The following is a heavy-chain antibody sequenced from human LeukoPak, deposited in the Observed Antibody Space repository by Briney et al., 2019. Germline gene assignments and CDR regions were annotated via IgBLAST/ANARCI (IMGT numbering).Heavy chain of an antibody. D-gene: IGHD2-8*01. CDR1: GFTFSDYY. Sequence: GGSLRLSCAASGFTFSDYYMSWIRQAPGKGLEWVSYISSSGSTIYYADSVKGRFTISRDNAKNSLYLQMNSLRAEDTAVYYCASVYCTNGVCYHFDYWGQGTLVTVSS. CDR2: ISSSGSTI. J-gene: IGHJ4*02. CDR3: ASVYCTNGVCYHFDY. V-gene: IGHV3-11*04.